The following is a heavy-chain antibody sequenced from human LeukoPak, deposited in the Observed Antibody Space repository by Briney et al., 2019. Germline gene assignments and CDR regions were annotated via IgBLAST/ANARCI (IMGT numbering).Heavy chain of an antibody. D-gene: IGHD3-9*01. V-gene: IGHV3-23*01. Sequence: GGSLRLSCAASGFTFSSYAMSWVRQAPGKGLEWVSAISGSGGSTYYADSVKGRFTISRDNSKNTLYLQMNSLRAEDTAVYYCARVRYFDWLLAQYWGQGTLVTVSS. CDR3: ARVRYFDWLLAQY. J-gene: IGHJ4*02. CDR2: ISGSGGST. CDR1: GFTFSSYA.